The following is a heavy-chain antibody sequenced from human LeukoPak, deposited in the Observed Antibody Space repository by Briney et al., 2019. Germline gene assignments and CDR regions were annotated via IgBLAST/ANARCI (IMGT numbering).Heavy chain of an antibody. CDR2: INPNSGGT. CDR3: ARDSLRCSSTSCFFNWFDP. Sequence: GASVKVSCKASGYTFTGYYMHWVRQAPGQGLEWMGWINPNSGGTNYAQKFQGRVTMTRDTSISTAYMELSRLRSDDTAVYYCARDSLRCSSTSCFFNWFDPWGQGTPVTVSS. D-gene: IGHD2-2*01. J-gene: IGHJ5*02. CDR1: GYTFTGYY. V-gene: IGHV1-2*02.